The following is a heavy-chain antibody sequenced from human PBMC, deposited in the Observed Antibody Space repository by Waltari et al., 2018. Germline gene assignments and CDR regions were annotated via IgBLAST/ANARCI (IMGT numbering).Heavy chain of an antibody. CDR2: MFSNDEK. CDR1: GFSLSNARLG. J-gene: IGHJ4*02. V-gene: IGHV2-26*02. CDR3: ARIRTMVRGVPFDY. Sequence: QVTLKESGPVLVKPTETITLNCTVSGFSLSNARLGVSWIRQPPGKALEWLAHMFSNDEKSYSTSLKSRLTISKDTSKSQVVLTMTNMDPVDTATYYCARIRTMVRGVPFDYWGQGTLVTVSS. D-gene: IGHD3-10*01.